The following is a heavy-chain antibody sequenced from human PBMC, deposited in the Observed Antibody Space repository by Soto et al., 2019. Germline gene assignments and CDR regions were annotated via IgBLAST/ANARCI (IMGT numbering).Heavy chain of an antibody. CDR1: GYTFTSYD. D-gene: IGHD3-22*01. V-gene: IGHV1-8*01. J-gene: IGHJ4*02. CDR2: MNPNSGNT. Sequence: QVQLVQSGAEVKKPGASVKVSCKASGYTFTSYDINWVRQATGQGLEWMGWMNPNSGNTGYAQKFQGRGTMTRNTSRSTAYMERSSLRSEDTAVYYCARSVTYYYDSSARDYWGQGTLVTVSS. CDR3: ARSVTYYYDSSARDY.